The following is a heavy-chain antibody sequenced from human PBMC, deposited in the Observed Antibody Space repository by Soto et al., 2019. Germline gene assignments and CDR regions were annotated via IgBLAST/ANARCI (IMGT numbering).Heavy chain of an antibody. CDR2: MSWNSGSI. D-gene: IGHD3-10*01. CDR1: GFTFDEYS. CDR3: AKETYYYGSGSYYFDY. J-gene: IGHJ4*02. Sequence: RRLSCAASGFTFDEYSMHWVRQAPGKGLEWVSGMSWNSGSIGYADSVKGRFTISRDNAKNSLYLQMNSLRAEDTALYYCAKETYYYGSGSYYFDYWGQGTLVTVSS. V-gene: IGHV3-9*01.